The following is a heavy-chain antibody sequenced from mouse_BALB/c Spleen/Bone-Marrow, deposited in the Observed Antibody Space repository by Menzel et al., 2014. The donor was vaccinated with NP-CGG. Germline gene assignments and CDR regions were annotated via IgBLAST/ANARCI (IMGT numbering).Heavy chain of an antibody. CDR3: AREKVYYGISWFAY. CDR2: IHPSDSET. J-gene: IGHJ3*01. CDR1: GYSFTSYW. Sequence: VQLQESGAELVRPGASVKLSCKASGYSFTSYWMNWVKQRPGQGLEWIGMIHPSDSETRLNQKFKDKATLTVDKSSSTAYMQLSSPTSEDSAVYYCAREKVYYGISWFAYWGQGTLVTVSA. D-gene: IGHD2-1*01. V-gene: IGHV1-61*01.